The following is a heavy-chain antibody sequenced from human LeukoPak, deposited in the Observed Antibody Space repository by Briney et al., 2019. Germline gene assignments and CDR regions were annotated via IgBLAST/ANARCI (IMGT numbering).Heavy chain of an antibody. J-gene: IGHJ6*03. V-gene: IGHV3-53*01. CDR2: IYSGGST. Sequence: GGSLRLSCAASGFTVSSNYMSWVRQAPGKGVEWVSVIYSGGSTYYADSVKGRFTISRDNSKNTLYLQMNSLRAEDTAVYYCARRIAVADRDLYYYYYYMDVWGKGTTVTVSS. D-gene: IGHD6-19*01. CDR1: GFTVSSNY. CDR3: ARRIAVADRDLYYYYYYMDV.